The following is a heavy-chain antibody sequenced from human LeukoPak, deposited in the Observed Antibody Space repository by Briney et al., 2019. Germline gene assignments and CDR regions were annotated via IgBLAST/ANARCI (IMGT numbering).Heavy chain of an antibody. D-gene: IGHD6-19*01. J-gene: IGHJ4*02. CDR3: ARALGYSSGRYYFDY. CDR2: IRSSSSYI. V-gene: IGHV3-21*01. Sequence: GGSLRLSCAASGFTFSSYGMNWVRQAPGKGLEWVSSIRSSSSYIYYADSVKGRFTISRDNAKNSLYLQMNSLRAEDTAVYYCARALGYSSGRYYFDYWGQGTLVTVSS. CDR1: GFTFSSYG.